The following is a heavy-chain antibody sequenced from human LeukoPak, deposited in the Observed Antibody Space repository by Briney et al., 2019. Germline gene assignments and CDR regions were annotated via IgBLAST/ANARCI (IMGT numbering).Heavy chain of an antibody. J-gene: IGHJ4*02. CDR2: TYYRSKWYN. CDR1: GDSVSSNSAA. CDR3: AREGDVLLWFGESLYYFDY. V-gene: IGHV6-1*01. Sequence: SQTLSLTCAISGDSVSSNSAAWNWIRQSPSRGLEWLGRTYYRSKWYNDYAVSVKSRITINPDTSKNQFSLQLNSVTPEDTAVYYCAREGDVLLWFGESLYYFDYWGQGTLVIVSS. D-gene: IGHD3-10*01.